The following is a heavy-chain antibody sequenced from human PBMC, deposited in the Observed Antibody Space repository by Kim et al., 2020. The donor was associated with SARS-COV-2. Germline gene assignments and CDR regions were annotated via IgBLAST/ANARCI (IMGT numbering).Heavy chain of an antibody. J-gene: IGHJ4*02. CDR2: INWNSESI. Sequence: GGSLRLSCAASGFTFDNYAMHWVRQAPGKGLEWVSGINWNSESIGYADSVKGRVTISRDNAKNSLYLQMDSLKSEDTAWYYCAKDNAPGIAASGTSDYWGQGTLVTVPS. V-gene: IGHV3-9*01. D-gene: IGHD6-13*01. CDR1: GFTFDNYA. CDR3: AKDNAPGIAASGTSDY.